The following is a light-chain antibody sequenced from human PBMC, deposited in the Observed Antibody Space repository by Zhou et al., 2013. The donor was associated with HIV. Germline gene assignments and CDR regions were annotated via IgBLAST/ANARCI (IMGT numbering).Light chain of an antibody. CDR2: AAA. V-gene: IGKV1-39*01. J-gene: IGKJ3*01. CDR1: LSISGY. CDR3: QQTYSTPFT. Sequence: QMTQSPSSLSASVGDRVTITCRTSLSISGYVSWFQQKPGKVPKLLIYAAATLQRGVPSRFSGSGSGTDFTLTISSLQPEDFATYYCQQTYSTPFTFGPGTTSGYQT.